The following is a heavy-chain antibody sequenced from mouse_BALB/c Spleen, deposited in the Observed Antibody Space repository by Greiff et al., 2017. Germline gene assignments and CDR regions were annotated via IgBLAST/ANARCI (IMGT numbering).Heavy chain of an antibody. CDR2: ISYSGST. V-gene: IGHV3-8*02. Sequence: EVKLMESGPSLVKPSQTLSLTCSVTGDSITSGYWNWIRKFPGNKLEYMGYISYSGSTYYNPSLKSRISITRDTSKNQYYLQLNSVTTEDTATYYCARSYGSSLYYYAMDYWGQGTSVTVSS. J-gene: IGHJ4*01. CDR1: GDSITSGY. D-gene: IGHD1-1*01. CDR3: ARSYGSSLYYYAMDY.